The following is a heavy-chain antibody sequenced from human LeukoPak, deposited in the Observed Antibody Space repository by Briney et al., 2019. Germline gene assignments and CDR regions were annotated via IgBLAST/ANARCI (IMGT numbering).Heavy chain of an antibody. CDR3: ARDREPRDNSAYFDF. D-gene: IGHD3-22*01. J-gene: IGHJ4*02. V-gene: IGHV3-7*01. CDR1: GFTFSTYW. CDR2: IKQDGSET. Sequence: GGSLRLSCAASGFTFSTYWMTWVRQAPGKGLEWVANIKQDGSETYYVDSVKGRFTVSRDNSKNSLYLQMSSLRVEDTAVYFCARDREPRDNSAYFDFWGQGILVTVSS.